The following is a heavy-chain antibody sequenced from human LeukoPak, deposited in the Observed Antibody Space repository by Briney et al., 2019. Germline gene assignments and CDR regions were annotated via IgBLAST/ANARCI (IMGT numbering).Heavy chain of an antibody. CDR1: GFTFSRNW. Sequence: PGGSLRLSCAASGFTFSRNWMSWVRQARGKGLEWVANIKKDGSEKYYVDFVKGRFTISRDNAKNSVYLQMNSLRAEDTALYFCARGSYSGNDYYFDYWGQGTLVTVSS. D-gene: IGHD1-26*01. CDR2: IKKDGSEK. V-gene: IGHV3-7*01. J-gene: IGHJ4*02. CDR3: ARGSYSGNDYYFDY.